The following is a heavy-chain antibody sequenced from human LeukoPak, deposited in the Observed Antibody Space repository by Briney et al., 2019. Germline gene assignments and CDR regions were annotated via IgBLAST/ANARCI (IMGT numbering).Heavy chain of an antibody. Sequence: ETLSLTCAVYCGPFSGYYWSWIRQPPGKGLEWIGEINHSGSTNYNPSLKSRVTISVDTSKNQFSLKLSSVTAADTAVYYCARGTAMAPYYFDYWGQGTLVTVSS. CDR3: ARGTAMAPYYFDY. D-gene: IGHD5-18*01. CDR2: INHSGST. J-gene: IGHJ4*02. V-gene: IGHV4-34*01. CDR1: CGPFSGYY.